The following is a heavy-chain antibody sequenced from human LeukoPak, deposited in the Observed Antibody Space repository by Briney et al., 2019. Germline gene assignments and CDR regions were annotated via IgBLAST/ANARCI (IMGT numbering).Heavy chain of an antibody. CDR3: ATIRRGYSAYDSIPFDY. V-gene: IGHV3-48*03. CDR1: GFTFSSYE. J-gene: IGHJ4*02. D-gene: IGHD5-12*01. CDR2: ISSSGSTM. Sequence: GGSLRLSCAASGFTFSSYEMNWVCQAPGKGLEWVSYISSSGSTMYYADSVKGRFTISRDNAKNSLYLQMNSLRAEDTAVYYCATIRRGYSAYDSIPFDYWGQGTLVTVSS.